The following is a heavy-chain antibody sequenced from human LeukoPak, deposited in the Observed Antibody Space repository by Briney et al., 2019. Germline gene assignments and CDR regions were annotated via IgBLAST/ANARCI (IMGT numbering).Heavy chain of an antibody. CDR1: GGSISSYY. CDR2: IYYSGST. Sequence: SETLSLTCTVSGGSISSYYWSWIRQPPGKGLEWIGYIYYSGSTNYNPSLKSRVTISVDTSKNQFSLKLSSVTAADTAVYYCARRISITIFGVVLRGVWFDPWGQGTLVTVSS. D-gene: IGHD3-3*01. J-gene: IGHJ5*02. V-gene: IGHV4-59*01. CDR3: ARRISITIFGVVLRGVWFDP.